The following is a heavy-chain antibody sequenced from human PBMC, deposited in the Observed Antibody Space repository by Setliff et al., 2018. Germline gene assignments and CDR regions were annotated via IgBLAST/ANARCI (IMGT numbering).Heavy chain of an antibody. D-gene: IGHD4-17*01. CDR2: IYYSGTA. Sequence: SETLSLTCTVSGGSISSSSYQWGWVRQTPGKGLEWIGSIYYSGTAYYSPSLKTRVTISVDTSKNQFSLTLSSVTAADTAVYYCARETTMTYYFYYMDVWGKGTTVTVSS. V-gene: IGHV4-39*07. CDR1: GGSISSSSYQ. CDR3: ARETTMTYYFYYMDV. J-gene: IGHJ6*03.